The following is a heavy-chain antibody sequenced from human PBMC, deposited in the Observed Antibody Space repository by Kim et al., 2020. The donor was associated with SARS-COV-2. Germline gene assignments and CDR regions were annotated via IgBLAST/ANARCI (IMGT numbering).Heavy chain of an antibody. Sequence: DPVRGRFTISRQNAKKSLYLHINSLRAEDTAVYYCARQTYFSGTTSHCFDHWGQGTLVTVSS. V-gene: IGHV3-11*03. J-gene: IGHJ5*02. CDR3: ARQTYFSGTTSHCFDH. D-gene: IGHD3-10*01.